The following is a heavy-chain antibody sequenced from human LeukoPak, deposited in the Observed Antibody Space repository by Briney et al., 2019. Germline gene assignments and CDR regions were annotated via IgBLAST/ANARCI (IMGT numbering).Heavy chain of an antibody. V-gene: IGHV4-61*02. J-gene: IGHJ5*02. CDR2: IYTSGST. CDR1: GGSISSGSYY. D-gene: IGHD6-13*01. Sequence: SETLSLTCTVSGGSISSGSYYWSWIRQPAGKGLEWIGRIYTSGSTNYNPSLKSRVTISVDTSKNQFSLKLSSVTAADTAVYYCARDSSSWYGFDPWGQGTLVTVSS. CDR3: ARDSSSWYGFDP.